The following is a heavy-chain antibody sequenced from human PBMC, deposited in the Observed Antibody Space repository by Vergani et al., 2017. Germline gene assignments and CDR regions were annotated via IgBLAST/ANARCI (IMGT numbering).Heavy chain of an antibody. D-gene: IGHD3-16*01. V-gene: IGHV3-21*01. CDR1: GGSISSYY. Sequence: VQLQESGPGLVKPSQTLSLTCTVSGGSISSYYWSWIRQPPGKGLEWVSSISSSSSYIYYADSVKGRFTISRDNAKNSLYLQMNSLRAEDTAVYYCARVMHRSRHYYGMDVWGQGTTVTVSS. J-gene: IGHJ6*02. CDR2: ISSSSSYI. CDR3: ARVMHRSRHYYGMDV.